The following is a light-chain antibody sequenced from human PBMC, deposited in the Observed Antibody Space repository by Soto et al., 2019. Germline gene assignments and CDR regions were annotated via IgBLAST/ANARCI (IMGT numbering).Light chain of an antibody. V-gene: IGKV3-20*01. J-gene: IGKJ4*01. CDR3: QQCGSSPLT. Sequence: EIVLTQSPGSLSLSPGERASLSCRASQSVSSTYLAWYQQKPGQAPRLLIYGASVRATGIPDRFSGRGSGTDFTLTISRLEPEDFAVYYCQQCGSSPLTFGGGTKVEIK. CDR2: GAS. CDR1: QSVSSTY.